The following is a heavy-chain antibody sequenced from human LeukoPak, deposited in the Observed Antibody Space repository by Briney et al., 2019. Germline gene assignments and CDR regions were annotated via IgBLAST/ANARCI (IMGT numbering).Heavy chain of an antibody. V-gene: IGHV3-23*01. CDR1: GFTFSSYW. D-gene: IGHD2-2*01. CDR3: AKGYCSSTSCGMDV. J-gene: IGHJ6*02. CDR2: ISGSGGST. Sequence: GGSLRLSCAASGFTFSSYWMSWVRQAPGKGLEWVSAISGSGGSTYYADSVKGRFTISRDNSKNTLYLQMNSLRAEDTAVYYCAKGYCSSTSCGMDVWGQGTTVTVSS.